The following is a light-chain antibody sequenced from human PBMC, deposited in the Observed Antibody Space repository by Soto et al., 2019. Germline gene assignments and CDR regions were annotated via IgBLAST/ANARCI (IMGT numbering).Light chain of an antibody. CDR3: EVWDSSGDHVGV. CDR1: NLGSQS. V-gene: IGLV3-21*01. CDR2: YDR. J-gene: IGLJ2*01. Sequence: SYELTQPPSVSVSPGKTATITCGGNNLGSQSVHWYQQKPRQAPVLVMFYDRVRPSGIPDRFSGSNSGNTATLTITRVEAGDEADYYCEVWDSSGDHVGVFGGGTKLTVL.